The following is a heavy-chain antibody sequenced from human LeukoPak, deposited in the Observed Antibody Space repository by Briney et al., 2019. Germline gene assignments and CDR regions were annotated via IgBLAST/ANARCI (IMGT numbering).Heavy chain of an antibody. V-gene: IGHV3-53*05. Sequence: GGSLRLSCAASGFTVSSNYMNWVRQAPGKGLEWVSVIYSGGNTYYADSVKGRFTISRDNSKNTLYLQMSSLRSEDTAVYYCARDDGDGYSHLDYWGQGTLVTVSS. J-gene: IGHJ4*02. CDR3: ARDDGDGYSHLDY. CDR2: IYSGGNT. CDR1: GFTVSSNY. D-gene: IGHD5-24*01.